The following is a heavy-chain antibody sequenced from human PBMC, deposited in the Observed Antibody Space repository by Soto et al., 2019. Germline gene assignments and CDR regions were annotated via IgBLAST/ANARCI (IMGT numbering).Heavy chain of an antibody. CDR1: GFTVNSIY. D-gene: IGHD5-18*01. CDR3: VKGYNWWDFDI. CDR2: IYNDGST. Sequence: EVQLVESGGGLVQPGGSLRLSCAASGFTVNSIYMRWVRQAPGEGLEWVSLIYNDGSTIYAGSVRGRFTISRDISKNTLYLQGNSLRAEDTAVYYCVKGYNWWDFDIWGQGTMVTVST. J-gene: IGHJ3*02. V-gene: IGHV3-66*01.